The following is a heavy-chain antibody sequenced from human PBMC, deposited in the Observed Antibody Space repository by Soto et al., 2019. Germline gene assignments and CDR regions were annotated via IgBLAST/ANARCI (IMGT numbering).Heavy chain of an antibody. CDR2: ISYDGSNK. D-gene: IGHD3-10*01. CDR1: GFTFSSYG. Sequence: QVQLVESGGGVVQPGRSLRLSCAASGFTFSSYGMHWVRQAPGKGLEWVAVISYDGSNKYYADSVKGRFTISRDNSKNTLYLKMSSLRAEDTAVYYCAPWFGAFDYWCQGTLVTVSS. V-gene: IGHV3-30*03. CDR3: APWFGAFDY. J-gene: IGHJ4*02.